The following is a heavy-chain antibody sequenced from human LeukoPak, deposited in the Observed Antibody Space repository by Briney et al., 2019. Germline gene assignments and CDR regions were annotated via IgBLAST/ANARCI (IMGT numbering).Heavy chain of an antibody. CDR1: LYTFTTYE. J-gene: IGHJ5*02. CDR2: MYANSGST. V-gene: IGHV1-8*01. D-gene: IGHD6-19*01. Sequence: AALKVSCEAPLYTFTTYEICGGREGPGQGREWVGWMYANSGSTGYTHKFQGRVTISRNTSISTAYMEMSSLRSEDTAVYYCARGRGSGHKRDWFDPWGQGNLVTVSS. CDR3: ARGRGSGHKRDWFDP.